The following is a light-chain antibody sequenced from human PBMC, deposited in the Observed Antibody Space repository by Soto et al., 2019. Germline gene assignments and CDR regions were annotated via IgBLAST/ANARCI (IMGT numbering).Light chain of an antibody. CDR2: AAS. V-gene: IGKV1-6*01. J-gene: IGKJ4*01. CDR3: LQDDDYPFT. Sequence: QVTQYQCSPAASVGGKVTHNWRASQSISSYLNWYQQKPGKAPKLLIYAASSLQSGVPSRFSGSGSGTDFTLTISSLQPEDFATYFCLQDDDYPFTFGGGTKVDIK. CDR1: QSISSY.